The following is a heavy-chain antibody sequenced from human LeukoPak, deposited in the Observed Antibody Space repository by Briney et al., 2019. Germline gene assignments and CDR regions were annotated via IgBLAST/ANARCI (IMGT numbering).Heavy chain of an antibody. Sequence: GASVKVSCKASGYTFTSYGISWVRQAPGQGLEWMGWISAYNGNTNYAQKLQGRVTMTTDTSTSTAYMELRSLRSDDTAVYYCARLAGDYYDSSGYYFITDYWGQGTLVTVSS. CDR3: ARLAGDYYDSSGYYFITDY. V-gene: IGHV1-18*01. CDR2: ISAYNGNT. J-gene: IGHJ4*02. CDR1: GYTFTSYG. D-gene: IGHD3-22*01.